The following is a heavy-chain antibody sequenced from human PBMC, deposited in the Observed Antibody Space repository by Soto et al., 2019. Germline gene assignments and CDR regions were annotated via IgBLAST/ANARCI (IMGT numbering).Heavy chain of an antibody. D-gene: IGHD2-8*01. CDR3: TRGVLA. Sequence: QVQLQESGSRLVRPSQPLSLTCSVSGGSVSSGGYSWSWIRQAPGKVLEWIGFISPSGRPAYNPSLKSRVSISVDTSKNQISLELSSVTAADTAVYYCTRGVLAWGPGTLVTVSS. J-gene: IGHJ5*02. CDR1: GGSVSSGGYS. V-gene: IGHV4-30-2*01. CDR2: ISPSGRP.